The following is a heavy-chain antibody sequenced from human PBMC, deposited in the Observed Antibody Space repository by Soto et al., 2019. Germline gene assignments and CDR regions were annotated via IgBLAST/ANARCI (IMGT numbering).Heavy chain of an antibody. Sequence: GGSLRLACAASGFSFSSYGMHWVRQAPGKGLEWVAVISYDGSNKYYADSVKGRFTMSRDTPKNTLYLHMNSLRAEDTAVYYCAKDGYYDFWSGYLYGLYYYYGMDVCGQGTTVTVSS. CDR3: AKDGYYDFWSGYLYGLYYYYGMDV. CDR2: ISYDGSNK. J-gene: IGHJ6*02. D-gene: IGHD3-3*01. CDR1: GFSFSSYG. V-gene: IGHV3-30*18.